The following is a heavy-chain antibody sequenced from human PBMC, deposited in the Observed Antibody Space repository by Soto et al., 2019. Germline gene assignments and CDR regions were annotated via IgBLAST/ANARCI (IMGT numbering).Heavy chain of an antibody. CDR3: ARGHECGGNSGAFDV. V-gene: IGHV1-69*05. CDR2: ILPFFGTA. D-gene: IGHD2-21*01. J-gene: IGHJ3*01. CDR1: GGSFRRES. Sequence: QVQLVQSGAEVKKPGSSVKVSCQASGGSFRRESINWVRQAPGQGPEWMGNILPFFGTADYAQKFQGRVTLTTDVSTTTVYMELSSLRFEDTAVYYCARGHECGGNSGAFDVWGQGTMVIVSS.